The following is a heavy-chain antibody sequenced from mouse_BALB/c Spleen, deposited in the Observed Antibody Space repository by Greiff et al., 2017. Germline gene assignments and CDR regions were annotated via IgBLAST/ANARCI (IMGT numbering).Heavy chain of an antibody. V-gene: IGHV5-6*01. CDR3: ARQGSYGEVDY. CDR2: ISSGGSYT. Sequence: EVMLVESGGDLVKPGGSLKLSCAASGFTFSSYGMSWVRQTPDKRLEWVATISSGGSYTYYPDSVKGRFTISRDNAKNTLYLQMSSLKSEDTAMYYCARQGSYGEVDYWGQGTSVTVSS. J-gene: IGHJ4*01. CDR1: GFTFSSYG. D-gene: IGHD2-10*02.